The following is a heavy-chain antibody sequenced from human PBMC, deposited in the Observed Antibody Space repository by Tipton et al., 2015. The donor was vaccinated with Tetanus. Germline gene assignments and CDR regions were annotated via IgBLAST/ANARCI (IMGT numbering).Heavy chain of an antibody. CDR2: IWYDGSNK. V-gene: IGHV3-33*08. Sequence: SLRLSCVASGYNFRNNGMHWVRQAPGKGLEWVALIWYDGSNKNYADSVKGRFTISRDNSKNTLYLQMNSPSAEDTAVYYCARDIAIVRARDWYFDVWGRGTLVSVSS. CDR1: GYNFRNNG. J-gene: IGHJ2*01. D-gene: IGHD2/OR15-2a*01. CDR3: ARDIAIVRARDWYFDV.